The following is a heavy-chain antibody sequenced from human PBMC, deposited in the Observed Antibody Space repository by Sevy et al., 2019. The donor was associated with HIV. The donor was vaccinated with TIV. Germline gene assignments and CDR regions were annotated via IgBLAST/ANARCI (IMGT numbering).Heavy chain of an antibody. J-gene: IGHJ6*02. CDR1: GGSISSSGYY. CDR2: IYYSGST. CDR3: ASITANYDYVWGSYRPDYYFGMDV. Sequence: SETLSLTCTVSGGSISSSGYYWSWIRQHPGKGLEWIGYIYYSGSTSYNPSLKSRVSISVDTSNNKFTLKLSSVTAADTAVYYCASITANYDYVWGSYRPDYYFGMDVWGQGTTVTVSS. V-gene: IGHV4-31*03. D-gene: IGHD3-16*02.